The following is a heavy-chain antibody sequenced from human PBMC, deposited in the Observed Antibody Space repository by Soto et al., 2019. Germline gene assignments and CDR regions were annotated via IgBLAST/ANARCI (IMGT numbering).Heavy chain of an antibody. D-gene: IGHD3-16*01. CDR3: ARLIGVSLFPYPDGLDC. CDR2: ISAYNGNT. CDR1: GYTFTSYG. V-gene: IGHV1-18*01. Sequence: QVQLVQSGAEVKKPGASVKVSCKASGYTFTSYGISWVRQAPGQGLEWMGWISAYNGNTNYAQKLQGRVTMTTDTSPSTAYMELRSLRSADTAVYYCARLIGVSLFPYPDGLDCWGQGTLVTVSS. J-gene: IGHJ4*02.